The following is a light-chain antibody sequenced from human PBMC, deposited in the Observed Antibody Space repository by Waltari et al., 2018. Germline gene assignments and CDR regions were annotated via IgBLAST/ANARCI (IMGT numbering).Light chain of an antibody. V-gene: IGLV1-47*01. CDR2: RDN. J-gene: IGLJ2*01. CDR3: AAWDDSLGGVV. CDR1: SSNIGSIY. Sequence: QSVLTQPPSASGTPGQRVTISCSGSSSNIGSIYVYRYQQLPGSAPKLLISRDNLLPSGVPDPCPGSESVTSASLAISGLRSEDEAADYCAAWDDSLGGVVFGGGTKLTVL.